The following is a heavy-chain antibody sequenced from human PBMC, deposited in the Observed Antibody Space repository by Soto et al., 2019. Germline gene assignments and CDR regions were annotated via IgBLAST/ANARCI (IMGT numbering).Heavy chain of an antibody. CDR1: GFNFRMYE. Sequence: GGSLRLSCQASGFNFRMYEMHWVRKAPGKGLEWVSYISSSGLTTYYADFAEGRFTISRDNAKDSLSLHLNSLRVGDTAVYYCARYGTRGDWWGLGTQVTVSS. D-gene: IGHD3-10*01. CDR3: ARYGTRGDW. J-gene: IGHJ5*01. V-gene: IGHV3-48*03. CDR2: ISSSGLTT.